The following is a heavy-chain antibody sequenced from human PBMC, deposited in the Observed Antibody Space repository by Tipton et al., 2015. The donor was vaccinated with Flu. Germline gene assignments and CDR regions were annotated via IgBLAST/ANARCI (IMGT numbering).Heavy chain of an antibody. J-gene: IGHJ5*02. D-gene: IGHD1-26*01. Sequence: TLSLTCTVSGGSISSYYWSWIRQPAGKGLEWIGSIYYSGSTYYNPSLRSRVTISVDTSKNKFSLTLNSVTAADTAIYICARGMVGSNWFHPWGQGRLVTVS. CDR1: GGSISSYY. V-gene: IGHV4-4*07. CDR3: ARGMVGSNWFHP. CDR2: IYYSGST.